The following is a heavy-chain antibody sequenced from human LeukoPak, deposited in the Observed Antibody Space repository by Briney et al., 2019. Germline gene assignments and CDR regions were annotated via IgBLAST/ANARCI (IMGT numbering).Heavy chain of an antibody. Sequence: ASVKVSCKASGYTFTSYYMHWVRQAPGQGLEWKGITNPSGGSTSYAQKFQGRVTMTRDTSTSTVYMELSSLRSEDTAVYYCARARHGSGSQYYFDYWGQGTLVTVSP. CDR2: TNPSGGST. V-gene: IGHV1-46*03. D-gene: IGHD3-10*01. CDR3: ARARHGSGSQYYFDY. J-gene: IGHJ4*02. CDR1: GYTFTSYY.